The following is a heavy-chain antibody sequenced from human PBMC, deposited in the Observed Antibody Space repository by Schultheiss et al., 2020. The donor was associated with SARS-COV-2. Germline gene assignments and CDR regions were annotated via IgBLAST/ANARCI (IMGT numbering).Heavy chain of an antibody. CDR3: ARNTGSDWFDP. CDR2: IYDSDST. V-gene: IGHV4-4*07. Sequence: SETLSLTCTVSVGSISNYYWSWIRQTAGKGLEWIGRIYDSDSTNYNPSLKSRVTMSVDMSKNQFSLKLSSVTAADTAVYYCARNTGSDWFDPWGQGTPVTVSS. CDR1: VGSISNYY. J-gene: IGHJ5*02. D-gene: IGHD5-18*01.